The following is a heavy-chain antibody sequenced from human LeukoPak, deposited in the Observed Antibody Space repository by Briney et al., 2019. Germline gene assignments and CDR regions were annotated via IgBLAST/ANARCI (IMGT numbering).Heavy chain of an antibody. J-gene: IGHJ4*02. CDR2: IYHSRST. V-gene: IGHV4-4*02. Sequence: PSETLSLTCAVCGGSISSSNWWSWVRQPPGKGLEWIGEIYHSRSTNYNPSLKSRVTISVDKSKNQFSLKLSSVTAADTAVYYCARDPRNSGSYGGFDYWGQGTLVTVSS. CDR1: GGSISSSNW. CDR3: ARDPRNSGSYGGFDY. D-gene: IGHD1-26*01.